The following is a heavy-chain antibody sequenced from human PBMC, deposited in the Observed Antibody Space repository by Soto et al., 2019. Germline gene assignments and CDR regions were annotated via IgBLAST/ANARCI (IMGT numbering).Heavy chain of an antibody. CDR1: GGSISSSTYY. Sequence: PSETLSLTCTVSGGSISSSTYYWGWIRQPPGKGLEWIGSIYYSGNTYYSPSLNSRVTMSVDTSKNQFSLRLNSVTAADTAVYYCARDLWGYCGTACYPLDVWGQGTTVTVSS. V-gene: IGHV4-39*07. CDR2: IYYSGNT. D-gene: IGHD2-21*02. J-gene: IGHJ6*02. CDR3: ARDLWGYCGTACYPLDV.